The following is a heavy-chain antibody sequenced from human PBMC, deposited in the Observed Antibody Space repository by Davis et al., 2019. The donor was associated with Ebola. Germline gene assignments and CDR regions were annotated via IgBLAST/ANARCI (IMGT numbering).Heavy chain of an antibody. V-gene: IGHV5-10-1*01. CDR2: IDPRDSYS. Sequence: GESLKISCKCSGYSFTNYWINWVRQMPGKGLEWMGSIDPRDSYSNYSPSFQGHVTISVDKSISTAYLQWSSLKASDTAMYFCARRVFITSWPRSNWFDPWGQGTLVTVSS. J-gene: IGHJ5*02. CDR3: ARRVFITSWPRSNWFDP. CDR1: GYSFTNYW. D-gene: IGHD2-2*01.